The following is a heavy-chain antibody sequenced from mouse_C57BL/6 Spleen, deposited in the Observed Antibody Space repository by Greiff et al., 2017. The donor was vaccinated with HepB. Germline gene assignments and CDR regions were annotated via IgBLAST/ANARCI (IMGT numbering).Heavy chain of an antibody. J-gene: IGHJ2*01. CDR1: GYSITSGYY. CDR2: ISYDGSN. Sequence: EVKLQQSGPGLVKPSQSLSLTCSVTGYSITSGYYWNWIRQFPGNKLEWMGYISYDGSNNYNPSLKNRISITRDTSKNQFFLKLNSVTTEDTATYYCARGGDFVYWGQGTTLTVSS. V-gene: IGHV3-6*01. CDR3: ARGGDFVY.